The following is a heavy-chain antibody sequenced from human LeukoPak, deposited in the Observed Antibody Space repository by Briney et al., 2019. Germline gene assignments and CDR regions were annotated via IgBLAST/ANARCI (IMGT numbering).Heavy chain of an antibody. CDR3: ARDVVGSLDY. V-gene: IGHV3-7*01. CDR2: IKGDESAK. J-gene: IGHJ4*02. Sequence: GGSLRLSCAASGFTFSTYWMAWVRQAPGKGLGWVANIKGDESAKHQADSVKGRFTIFRDNTQNSLYLQMSRLRGEDTGVYYCARDVVGSLDYWGQGTLVTVSS. CDR1: GFTFSTYW. D-gene: IGHD1-26*01.